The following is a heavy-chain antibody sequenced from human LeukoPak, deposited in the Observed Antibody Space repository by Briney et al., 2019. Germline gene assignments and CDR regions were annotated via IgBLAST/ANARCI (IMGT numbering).Heavy chain of an antibody. CDR2: INTGGSA. J-gene: IGHJ5*01. V-gene: IGHV3-53*01. CDR1: GFPFSPNY. D-gene: IGHD1-26*01. Sequence: GGSLRLSCAASGFPFSPNYMSWVRQAPGKGLEWVSVINTGGSAFYADSVKGRFTISRDNSNSTLYLQMNSLRAEDTAVYYCARVRRQVGSRWFDSWGQGILVTVSS. CDR3: ARVRRQVGSRWFDS.